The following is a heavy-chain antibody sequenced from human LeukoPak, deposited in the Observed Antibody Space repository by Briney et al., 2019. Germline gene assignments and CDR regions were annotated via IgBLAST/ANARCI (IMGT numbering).Heavy chain of an antibody. V-gene: IGHV4-59*01. D-gene: IGHD3-22*01. CDR3: ARVDYDSSGYFDF. CDR2: IYYSGST. Sequence: PSETLSRTCTVSGGSISTYYCSWIRQPPGKGLEWIGFIYYSGSTNYNPSLKSRVTISVDTSKNHFSLKLYSVIAADTAVYYCARVDYDSSGYFDFWGQATLVTVSS. CDR1: GGSISTYY. J-gene: IGHJ4*02.